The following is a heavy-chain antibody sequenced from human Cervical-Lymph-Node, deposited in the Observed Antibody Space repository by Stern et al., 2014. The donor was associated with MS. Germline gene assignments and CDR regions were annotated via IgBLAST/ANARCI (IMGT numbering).Heavy chain of an antibody. D-gene: IGHD1-26*01. J-gene: IGHJ4*02. CDR1: GGSIDSGGDY. V-gene: IGHV4-31*03. CDR2: VYYSGIT. CDR3: ARDLRPSGKYYIDS. Sequence: DQLVESGPGLVKPSETLSLTCTVSGGSIDSGGDYWTWIRQHPGKGLEWIGCVYYSGITYYNPSLKSRITMSVDTFENQFSLKLSSATAADTAIYYCARDLRPSGKYYIDSWGQGTVVTVSS.